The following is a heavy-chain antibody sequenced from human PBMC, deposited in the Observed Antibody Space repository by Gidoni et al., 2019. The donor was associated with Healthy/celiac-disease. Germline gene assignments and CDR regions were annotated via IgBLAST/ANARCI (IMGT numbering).Heavy chain of an antibody. CDR3: ARSIGYCSGGSCPAGHWFDP. V-gene: IGHV3-33*01. D-gene: IGHD2-15*01. CDR2: IWYDGSNK. CDR1: GFTFSSYG. Sequence: QVQLVESGGGVVQPGRSLRLSCAASGFTFSSYGMHWVRQAPGKGLEWVAVIWYDGSNKYYADSVKGRFTISRDNSKNTLYLQMNSLRAEDTAVYYCARSIGYCSGGSCPAGHWFDPWGQGTLVTVSS. J-gene: IGHJ5*02.